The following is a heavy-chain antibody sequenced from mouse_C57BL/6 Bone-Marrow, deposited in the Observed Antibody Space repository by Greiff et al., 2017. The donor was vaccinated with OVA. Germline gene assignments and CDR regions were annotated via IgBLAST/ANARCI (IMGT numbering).Heavy chain of an antibody. J-gene: IGHJ3*01. CDR3: AREAKLGTWFAY. CDR2: INYDGSST. V-gene: IGHV5-16*01. D-gene: IGHD4-1*01. CDR1: GFTFSDYY. Sequence: DVMLVESEGGLVQPGSSMKLSCTASGFTFSDYYMAWVRQVPEKGLEWVANINYDGSSTYYLDSLKSRFIISRDNAKNILYLQMSSLKSEDTATYYCAREAKLGTWFAYWGQGTLVTVSA.